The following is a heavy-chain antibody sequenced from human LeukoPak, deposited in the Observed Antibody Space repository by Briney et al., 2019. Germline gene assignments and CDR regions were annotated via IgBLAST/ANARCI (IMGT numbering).Heavy chain of an antibody. CDR2: IYYSGST. J-gene: IGHJ4*02. CDR1: GGSIGSGVYY. D-gene: IGHD3-22*01. Sequence: PSETLSLTCTVSGGSIGSGVYYWSWIRQHPGKGLEWIGYIYYSGSTYYNPSLKSRVTISVDTSKNQFSLKLSSVTAADTAVYYCARESSSGYYYALDYWGQGTLVTVSS. CDR3: ARESSSGYYYALDY. V-gene: IGHV4-31*03.